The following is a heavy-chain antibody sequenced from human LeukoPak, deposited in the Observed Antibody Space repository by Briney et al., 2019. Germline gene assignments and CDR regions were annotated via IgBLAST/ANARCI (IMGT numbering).Heavy chain of an antibody. CDR3: ARVAATDAFDI. V-gene: IGHV4-61*02. CDR1: GASISSGSSY. Sequence: SETLSLTCTVSGASISSGSSYWTWIRQSAGKGLEWIGRIYTGGSANYHPSLKSRVTISVDTSKNQFSLKLSSVTAADTAVYYCARVAATDAFDIWGQGTMVTVSS. CDR2: IYTGGSA. D-gene: IGHD2-15*01. J-gene: IGHJ3*02.